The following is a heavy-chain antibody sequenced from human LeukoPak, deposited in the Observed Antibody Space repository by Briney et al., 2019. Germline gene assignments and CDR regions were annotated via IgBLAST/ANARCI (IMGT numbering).Heavy chain of an antibody. CDR2: IYSGGTT. V-gene: IGHV3-53*01. CDR3: ASRTESGYTYGYLDF. J-gene: IGHJ4*02. Sequence: AGSLTLSCAASGFTVSSTYMSWVRQAPGKGLEWVSLIYSGGTTYYADSVKGRFTISRDNSKNTLYLQMNSLRAEDTAVYYCASRTESGYTYGYLDFWGQGTLVTVSS. D-gene: IGHD5-18*01. CDR1: GFTVSSTY.